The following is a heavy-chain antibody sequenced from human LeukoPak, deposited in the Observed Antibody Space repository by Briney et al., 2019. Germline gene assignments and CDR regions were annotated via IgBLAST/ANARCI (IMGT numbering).Heavy chain of an antibody. Sequence: PGGSLRLSCEASGFTFSSHCMSWVRQAPGKGLEWVANIKQDGSEKNFVDSVKGRFTISRDNAKNSLYLQMNTLTAEDTAVYYCARDPIDYWGQGTLVTVTS. J-gene: IGHJ4*02. CDR3: ARDPIDY. V-gene: IGHV3-7*01. CDR1: GFTFSSHC. CDR2: IKQDGSEK.